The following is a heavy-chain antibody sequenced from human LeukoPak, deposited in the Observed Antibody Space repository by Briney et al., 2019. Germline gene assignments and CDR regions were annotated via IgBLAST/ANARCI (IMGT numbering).Heavy chain of an antibody. CDR2: ISAYNGNR. CDR1: GYTFTSYG. Sequence: ASVKVSCKASGYTFTSYGISWVRQAPGQGLEGMGWISAYNGNRNYAQKLEGRVTMTTDTSASTAYMELRSLRSDDTAVYYCGIVVVPAATPMDVWGKGPTVTVSS. CDR3: GIVVVPAATPMDV. V-gene: IGHV1-18*01. J-gene: IGHJ6*03. D-gene: IGHD2-2*02.